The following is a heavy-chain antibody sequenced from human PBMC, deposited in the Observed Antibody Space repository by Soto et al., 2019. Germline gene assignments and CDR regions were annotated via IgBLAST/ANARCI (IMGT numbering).Heavy chain of an antibody. J-gene: IGHJ4*02. V-gene: IGHV2-5*01. CDR1: GFLLSTSGVG. CDR2: IYWNDDK. Sequence: QITLKESGPTLVKPTQTLTLTCTFSGFLLSTSGVGVGWIRQPPGKALEWLAIIYWNDDKRYNPSLKSRLTITKDTSKNQVVHTMTHMDPVDTATYYCAHRHEWLPHEDYWGQGTMVTVSS. D-gene: IGHD5-12*01. CDR3: AHRHEWLPHEDY.